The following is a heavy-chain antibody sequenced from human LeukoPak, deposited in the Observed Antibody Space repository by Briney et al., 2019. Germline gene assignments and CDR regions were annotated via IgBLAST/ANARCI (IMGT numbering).Heavy chain of an antibody. CDR1: SGSYY. CDR3: AAYDSSGLSAFDI. CDR2: IYTSGST. V-gene: IGHV4-61*02. Sequence: PSETLSLTCTVSSGSYYWSWIRQPAGKGLEWIGRIYTSGSTKYNPSLKSRVTISVDTSKNQFSLKLSSVTAADTAVYYCAAYDSSGLSAFDIWGQGTMVTVSS. D-gene: IGHD3-22*01. J-gene: IGHJ3*02.